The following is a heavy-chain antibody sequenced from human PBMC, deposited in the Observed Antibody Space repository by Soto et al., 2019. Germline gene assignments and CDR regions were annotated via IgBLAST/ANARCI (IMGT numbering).Heavy chain of an antibody. CDR1: GFTFSSYA. J-gene: IGHJ6*02. CDR2: ISYDGNNK. CDR3: ARAGCDGGSCYTLVGLRYGMDV. Sequence: QVQLVESGGGVVQPGRSLRLSWAASGFTFSSYAMYWVRQAPGKGLEWVAVISYDGNNKYYADSVKGRFTISRDNSKNTLYLQMNSLRAEDTAVYYCARAGCDGGSCYTLVGLRYGMDVWGQGTTVTVSS. V-gene: IGHV3-30-3*01. D-gene: IGHD2-15*01.